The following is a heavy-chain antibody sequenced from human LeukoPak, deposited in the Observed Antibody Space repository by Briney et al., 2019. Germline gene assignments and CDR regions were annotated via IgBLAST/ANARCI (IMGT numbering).Heavy chain of an antibody. D-gene: IGHD3-10*01. J-gene: IGHJ4*02. V-gene: IGHV3-74*01. CDR1: GFTFFNYW. CDR3: VGSHVAAY. Sequence: GGSLRLSCSASGFTFFNYWMHCVRQVPGKGLAWVSHLNPDGTNTYYADSVKGRFTVSRDNARNTVYLQMNNLRAEDTAVYYCVGSHVAAYWGQGTLVTVSS. CDR2: LNPDGTNT.